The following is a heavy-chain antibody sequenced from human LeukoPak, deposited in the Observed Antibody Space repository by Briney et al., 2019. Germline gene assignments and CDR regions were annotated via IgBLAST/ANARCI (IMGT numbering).Heavy chain of an antibody. CDR1: GFTFSTYA. Sequence: TGGSLRLSCAASGFTFSTYAMSWVRQAPGKGLEWVSAISGSGGSTYYADSVKGRFTISRDNAKNSLYLQMDSLRAEDTAVYYCARDRLSMTTYGMDVWGQGTTATVSS. J-gene: IGHJ6*02. V-gene: IGHV3-23*01. CDR2: ISGSGGST. CDR3: ARDRLSMTTYGMDV. D-gene: IGHD3-16*02.